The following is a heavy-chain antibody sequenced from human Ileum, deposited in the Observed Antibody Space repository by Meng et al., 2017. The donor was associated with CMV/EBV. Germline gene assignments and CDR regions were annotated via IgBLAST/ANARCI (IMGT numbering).Heavy chain of an antibody. D-gene: IGHD6-19*01. V-gene: IGHV3-23*03. CDR1: GFTFSSYA. Sequence: GGSLRLSCAASGFTFSSYAMHWVRQAPGKGLEWVSLIYSGGSGTYYADSVKGRFTISRDNSKNTLYLEMNGLRAEDTAVYYCVKDGSGWYPNWFDPWGQGTLVTAPQ. J-gene: IGHJ5*02. CDR2: IYSGGSGT. CDR3: VKDGSGWYPNWFDP.